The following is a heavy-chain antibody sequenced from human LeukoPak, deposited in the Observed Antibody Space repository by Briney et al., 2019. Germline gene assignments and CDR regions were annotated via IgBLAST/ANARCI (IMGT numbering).Heavy chain of an antibody. Sequence: GGSLRLSCAASGFTFSRYWMTWVRQAPGKGLEWVANIKQDGSKKYYVDSVRGRFTISRDNAENSLYLQMNSLRAEDTAVYYCATNRYSGSYSHGSGAFDIWGQGTMVTVSS. D-gene: IGHD1-26*01. J-gene: IGHJ3*02. CDR1: GFTFSRYW. CDR2: IKQDGSKK. CDR3: ATNRYSGSYSHGSGAFDI. V-gene: IGHV3-7*01.